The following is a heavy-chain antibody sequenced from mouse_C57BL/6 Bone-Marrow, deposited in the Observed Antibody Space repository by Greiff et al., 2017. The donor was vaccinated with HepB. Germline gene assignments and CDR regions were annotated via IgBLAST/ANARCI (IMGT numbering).Heavy chain of an antibody. CDR1: GFTFSSYG. V-gene: IGHV5-6*01. CDR2: ISSGGSYT. D-gene: IGHD1-1*01. Sequence: EVKVVESGGDLVKPGGSLKLSCAASGFTFSSYGMSWVRQTPDKRLEWVATISSGGSYTYYPDSVKGRFTISRDNAKNTLYLQMSSLKYEDTAMYYSARHAYYYGSSYWYFDVWGTGTTVTVSS. CDR3: ARHAYYYGSSYWYFDV. J-gene: IGHJ1*03.